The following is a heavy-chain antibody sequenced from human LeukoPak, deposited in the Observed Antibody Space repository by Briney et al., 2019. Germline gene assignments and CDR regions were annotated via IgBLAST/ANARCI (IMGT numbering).Heavy chain of an antibody. Sequence: GASVKVSCKASGCTFTGYYMHWVRQAPGQGLEWMGRINPNSGGTNYAQKLQGRVTMTTDTSTTTAYMELRSLRSDGTAMYYCVRDLPSDAVAVYWGQGTLVTVSS. J-gene: IGHJ4*02. V-gene: IGHV1-2*06. CDR1: GCTFTGYY. D-gene: IGHD6-19*01. CDR3: VRDLPSDAVAVY. CDR2: INPNSGGT.